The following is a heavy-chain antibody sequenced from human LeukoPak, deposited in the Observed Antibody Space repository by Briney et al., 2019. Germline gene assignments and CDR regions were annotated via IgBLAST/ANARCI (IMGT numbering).Heavy chain of an antibody. V-gene: IGHV1-2*06. Sequence: ASVKVSCKASGYTFTGYYMHWVRQARGQGLEWMGRINPNSGGTNYAQKFQGRVTMTRDTSISTAYMELSRLRSDDTAVYYCARNSYYGSASYYTAIDYWGQGTLVTVSS. CDR3: ARNSYYGSASYYTAIDY. CDR1: GYTFTGYY. CDR2: INPNSGGT. D-gene: IGHD3-10*01. J-gene: IGHJ4*02.